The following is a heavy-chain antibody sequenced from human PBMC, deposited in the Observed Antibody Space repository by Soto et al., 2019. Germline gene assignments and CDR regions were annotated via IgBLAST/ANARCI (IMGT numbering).Heavy chain of an antibody. CDR2: IPYSGNT. D-gene: IGHD2-2*01. CDR1: GGSISGSSYY. Sequence: QSQLQASGPGLVKPSETLSLPCTVSGGSISGSSYYWGWIRQPPGKGLEWIATIPYSGNTYYNPSLRSRVFFSVDTSKKQFSLKLSSVTAADTAVYYCVSRKREENCSSNSCYVTSWGQGTLVTVSS. CDR3: VSRKREENCSSNSCYVTS. J-gene: IGHJ5*02. V-gene: IGHV4-39*01.